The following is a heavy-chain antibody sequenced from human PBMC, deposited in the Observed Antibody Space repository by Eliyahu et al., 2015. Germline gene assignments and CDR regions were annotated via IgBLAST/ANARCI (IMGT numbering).Heavy chain of an antibody. CDR3: AKDLGGYCSSTSCYSDAFDI. J-gene: IGHJ3*02. Sequence: SSYGMHWVRQAPGKGLEWVAVISYDGSNKYYADSVKGRFTISRDNSKNTLYLQMNSLRAEDTAVYYCAKDLGGYCSSTSCYSDAFDIWGQGTMVTVSS. CDR2: ISYDGSNK. D-gene: IGHD2-2*01. CDR1: SSYG. V-gene: IGHV3-30*18.